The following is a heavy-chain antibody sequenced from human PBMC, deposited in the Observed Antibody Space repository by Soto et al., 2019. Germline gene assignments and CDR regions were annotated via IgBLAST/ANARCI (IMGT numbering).Heavy chain of an antibody. CDR3: ATLLIGGGMATTLDY. CDR2: ISYDGSNK. D-gene: IGHD5-12*01. J-gene: IGHJ4*02. V-gene: IGHV3-30-3*01. Sequence: GGSLRLSCAASGFTFSSYAMHWVRQAPGKGLEWVAVISYDGSNKYYADSVKGRFTISRDNSKNTLYLQMNSLRAEETAVYYCATLLIGGGMATTLDYWGQGTLVTVSS. CDR1: GFTFSSYA.